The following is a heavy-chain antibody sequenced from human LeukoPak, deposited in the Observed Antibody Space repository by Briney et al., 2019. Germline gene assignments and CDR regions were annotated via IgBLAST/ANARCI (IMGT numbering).Heavy chain of an antibody. V-gene: IGHV3-21*01. CDR1: GFTFSSYS. D-gene: IGHD2-2*02. CDR2: ISSSSSHI. J-gene: IGHJ5*02. Sequence: GGSLRLSCAASGFTFSSYSMNWVRQAPGKGLEWVSSISSSSSHIYYADSVKGRFTISRDNAKNSLYLQMNSLRAEDTAVYYCARTHCSSTSCYSHNWFDPWGQGTLVTVSS. CDR3: ARTHCSSTSCYSHNWFDP.